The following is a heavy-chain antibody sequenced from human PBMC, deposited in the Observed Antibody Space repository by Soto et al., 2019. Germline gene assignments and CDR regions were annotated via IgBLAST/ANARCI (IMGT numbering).Heavy chain of an antibody. J-gene: IGHJ4*02. CDR2: IVVGSANT. Sequence: AVKVSCKASGCTFTSSAVHWVRQARGQRLEWIGWIVVGSANTNYAQKFQERVTITRDMSTSTAYMELSSLRSEATAVYYCAADRWYPTYYYDSSGYSDYWGQGTLVTVSS. D-gene: IGHD3-22*01. CDR3: AADRWYPTYYYDSSGYSDY. CDR1: GCTFTSSA. V-gene: IGHV1-58*01.